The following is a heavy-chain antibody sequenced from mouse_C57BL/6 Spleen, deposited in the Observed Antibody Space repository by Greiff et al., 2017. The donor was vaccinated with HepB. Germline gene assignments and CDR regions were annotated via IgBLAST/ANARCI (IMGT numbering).Heavy chain of an antibody. J-gene: IGHJ2*01. Sequence: EVQGVESGEGLVKPGGSLKLSCAASGFTFSSYAMSWVRQTPEKRLEWVAYISSGGDYIYYADTVKGRFTISRDNARNTLYLQMSSLKSEDTAMYYCTREVYDGDYFDYWGQGTTLTVSS. D-gene: IGHD2-12*01. CDR1: GFTFSSYA. CDR3: TREVYDGDYFDY. CDR2: ISSGGDYI. V-gene: IGHV5-9-1*02.